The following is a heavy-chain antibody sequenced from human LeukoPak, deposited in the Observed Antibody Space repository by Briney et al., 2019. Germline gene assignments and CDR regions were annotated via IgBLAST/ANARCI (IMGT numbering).Heavy chain of an antibody. CDR3: AREIFNYYDSSGIDY. CDR2: ISAYNGNT. V-gene: IGHV1-18*04. D-gene: IGHD3-22*01. Sequence: ASVKVSCKASGYTFTGYYMHWVRQAPGQGLEWMGWISAYNGNTNYAQKLQGRVTMTTDTSTSTAYMELRSLRSDDTAVYYCAREIFNYYDSSGIDYWGQGTLVTVSS. CDR1: GYTFTGYY. J-gene: IGHJ4*02.